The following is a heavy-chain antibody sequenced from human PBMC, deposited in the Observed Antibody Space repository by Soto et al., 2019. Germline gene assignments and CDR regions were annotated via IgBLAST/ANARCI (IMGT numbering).Heavy chain of an antibody. CDR2: IKTKIDGGTT. D-gene: IGHD5-18*01. CDR1: GFTFGNAW. CDR3: TTDGALIHLQGYGY. Sequence: DVQLVESGGGLVNPGGSLRLSCAGSGFTFGNAWMNWVRQAPGKGLERVGRIKTKIDGGTTDYAAPVKGRFTISRDDSKNTLYLQMNSLKTEDTAVYYCTTDGALIHLQGYGYWGPGTLVTVSS. V-gene: IGHV3-15*07. J-gene: IGHJ4*02.